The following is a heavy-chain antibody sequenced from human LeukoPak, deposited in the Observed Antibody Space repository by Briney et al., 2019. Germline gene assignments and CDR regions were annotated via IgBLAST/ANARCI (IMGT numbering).Heavy chain of an antibody. D-gene: IGHD3-3*01. CDR3: ARVGTIFGVVTLFDY. CDR1: GFTLRTYW. J-gene: IGHJ4*02. Sequence: GGSLRLSCAASGFTLRTYWMSWVRQAPGKGLEWVASIKRDGSEKYYVDSVKGRFTISRDNAKNSLYLQMNSLRAEDTAVYYCARVGTIFGVVTLFDYWGQGTLVTVSS. V-gene: IGHV3-7*01. CDR2: IKRDGSEK.